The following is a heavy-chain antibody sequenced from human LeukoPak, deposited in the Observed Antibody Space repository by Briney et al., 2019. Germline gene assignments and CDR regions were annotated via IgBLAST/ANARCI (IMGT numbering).Heavy chain of an antibody. J-gene: IGHJ4*02. CDR3: AKVVGTGTTPTDY. V-gene: IGHV3-23*01. Sequence: GGSLRLSCAASGFTFNKYAMTWVRQAPGKGRVWVAVISASGDNKDYADSVKGRFTISRDNSKNTLSLQMNSLRVEYTAVYYCAKVVGTGTTPTDYWGQGTLVTVSS. D-gene: IGHD1-1*01. CDR1: GFTFNKYA. CDR2: ISASGDNK.